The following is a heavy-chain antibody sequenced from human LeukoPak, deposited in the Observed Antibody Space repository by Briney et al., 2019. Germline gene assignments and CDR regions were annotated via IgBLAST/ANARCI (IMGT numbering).Heavy chain of an antibody. CDR2: IRSKANSYAT. Sequence: GGSLRLSCAASGFTCSGSAMHWVRQASGKGLEWVGRIRSKANSYATAYAASVKGRFTISRDDSKNTAYLQMNSLKTEDTAVYYCTTYEPAGFDYWGQGTLVTVSS. CDR3: TTYEPAGFDY. J-gene: IGHJ4*02. D-gene: IGHD3-3*01. V-gene: IGHV3-73*01. CDR1: GFTCSGSA.